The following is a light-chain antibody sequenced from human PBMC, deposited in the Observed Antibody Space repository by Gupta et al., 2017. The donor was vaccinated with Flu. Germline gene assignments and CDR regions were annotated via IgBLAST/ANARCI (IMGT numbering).Light chain of an antibody. CDR1: QNIMKY. J-gene: IGKJ1*01. Sequence: GDRVTITCRASQNIMKYLSWYQQKSGKAPELLIYDTSVLQSGVSSRFSGSGSGTEFTLSISNLQPQDFATYYCQHGYNIPRTFGQGTRVEIE. CDR2: DTS. CDR3: QHGYNIPRT. V-gene: IGKV1-39*01.